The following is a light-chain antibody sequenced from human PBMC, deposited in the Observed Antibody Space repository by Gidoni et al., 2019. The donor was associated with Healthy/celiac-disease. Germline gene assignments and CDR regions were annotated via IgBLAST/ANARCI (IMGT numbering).Light chain of an antibody. CDR3: QQYNNWPGT. J-gene: IGKJ1*01. CDR2: GAS. Sequence: EIVMTQSPATLSVSPGERATLSCRASQSVSSNLAWYQQNPGQAPRLLIYGASTRATGIPARFSGSGSGTEFTRTISSLQSEDFAVYYCQQYNNWPGTFXQXTKVEIK. CDR1: QSVSSN. V-gene: IGKV3-15*01.